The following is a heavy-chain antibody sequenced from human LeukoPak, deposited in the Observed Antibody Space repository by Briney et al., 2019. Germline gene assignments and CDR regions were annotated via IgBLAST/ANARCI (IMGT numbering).Heavy chain of an antibody. CDR1: GFTFSSYW. J-gene: IGHJ4*02. CDR2: IKQDGSEK. CDR3: ARNYDFWSGYPDY. Sequence: GGSLRLSCAAPGFTFSSYWMSWVRQAPGKGLGWVANIKQDGSEKYYVDSVKGRFTISRDNAKNSLYLQMNSLRAEDTAVYYCARNYDFWSGYPDYWGQGTLVTVSS. V-gene: IGHV3-7*01. D-gene: IGHD3-3*01.